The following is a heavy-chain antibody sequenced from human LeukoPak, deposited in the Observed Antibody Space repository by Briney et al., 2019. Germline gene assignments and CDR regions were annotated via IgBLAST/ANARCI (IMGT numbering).Heavy chain of an antibody. CDR3: ARHGLVANRHAFDI. J-gene: IGHJ3*02. CDR1: GGSISSYY. Sequence: PSETLSLTCTVSGGSISSYYWSWIRQPAGKGLEWIGRIYTSGSTNYNPSLKSRVTMSVDTSKNQFSLKLSSVTAADTAVYYCARHGLVANRHAFDIWGQGTMVTVSS. V-gene: IGHV4-4*07. CDR2: IYTSGST. D-gene: IGHD2-15*01.